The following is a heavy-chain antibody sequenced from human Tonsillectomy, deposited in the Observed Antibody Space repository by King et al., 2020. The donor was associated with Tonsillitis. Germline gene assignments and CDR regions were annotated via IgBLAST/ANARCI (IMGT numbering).Heavy chain of an antibody. CDR2: IYHSGST. D-gene: IGHD2-21*02. J-gene: IGHJ4*02. Sequence: VQLQESGPGLVKPSETLSLTCAVSGYSISSGYYWGWIRQPPGKGLEWIGSIYHSGSTYYNPSLKSRVTILVDTSKNQFSLKLSSVTAADTAVYYCARDGEDCGGDCYSSYFDYWGQGTLVTVSS. CDR3: ARDGEDCGGDCYSSYFDY. CDR1: GYSISSGYY. V-gene: IGHV4-38-2*02.